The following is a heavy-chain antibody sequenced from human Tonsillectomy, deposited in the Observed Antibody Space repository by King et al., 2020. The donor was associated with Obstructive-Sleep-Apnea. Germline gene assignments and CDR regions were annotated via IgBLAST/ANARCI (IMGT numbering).Heavy chain of an antibody. CDR3: ARPTMVRGVINYFDY. Sequence: VQLVESGAEVKKPGESLKISCKGSGYSFTSYWIGWVRQMPGKGLEWMGIIYPGDSDTRYSPSFQGQVTISADKSISTAYLQGSSLKASDTAMYYCARPTMVRGVINYFDYWGQGTLVTVSS. CDR1: GYSFTSYW. V-gene: IGHV5-51*01. D-gene: IGHD3-10*01. J-gene: IGHJ4*02. CDR2: IYPGDSDT.